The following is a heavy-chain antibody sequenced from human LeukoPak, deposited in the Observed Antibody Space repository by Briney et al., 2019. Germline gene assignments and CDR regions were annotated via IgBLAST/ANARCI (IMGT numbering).Heavy chain of an antibody. J-gene: IGHJ5*02. D-gene: IGHD3-9*01. Sequence: PGGSLRLSCAASGFTFSSYAMSWVRQAPGKGLEWVSAISGSGGSTYYADSVKGRFTISRDNSKNTLYLQMNSLRAEDTAVYYCANDPKNYDILTGYYPMYNWFDPWGQGTLVTVSS. V-gene: IGHV3-23*01. CDR1: GFTFSSYA. CDR2: ISGSGGST. CDR3: ANDPKNYDILTGYYPMYNWFDP.